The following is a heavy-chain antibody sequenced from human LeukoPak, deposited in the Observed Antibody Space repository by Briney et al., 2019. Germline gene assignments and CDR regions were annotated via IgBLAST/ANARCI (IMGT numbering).Heavy chain of an antibody. CDR1: GFTFSSYG. CDR3: ARYYCSGGMCYFDY. V-gene: IGHV3-30*03. Sequence: PGGSLRLSCAASGFTFSSYGMHWVRQAPGKGLEWVAVISYDGSNKYYADSVKGRFTISRDNSKNTLYLQMNSLRAEDTAVYYCARYYCSGGMCYFDYWGQGTLVTVSS. D-gene: IGHD2-15*01. CDR2: ISYDGSNK. J-gene: IGHJ4*02.